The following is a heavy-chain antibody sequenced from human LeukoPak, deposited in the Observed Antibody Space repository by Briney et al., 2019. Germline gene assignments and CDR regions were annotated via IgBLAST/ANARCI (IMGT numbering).Heavy chain of an antibody. CDR1: GGSISSSNW. J-gene: IGHJ6*02. Sequence: KPSGTLSLTCAVSGGSISSSNWWSWVRQPPGKGLEWIGEIYHSGSTNYNPSLKSRVTISVDTSKNQFSLKLSSVTAADTAVYYCARDRSSSSFGYYYGMDVWGQGTTVTVSS. D-gene: IGHD6-6*01. CDR2: IYHSGST. CDR3: ARDRSSSSFGYYYGMDV. V-gene: IGHV4-4*02.